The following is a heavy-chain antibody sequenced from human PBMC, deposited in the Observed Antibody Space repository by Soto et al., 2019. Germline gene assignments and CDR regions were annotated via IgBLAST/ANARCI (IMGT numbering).Heavy chain of an antibody. CDR1: GGSIRSGGYS. CDR2: IYHSGST. CDR3: ARGRPLDYGDYHDY. V-gene: IGHV4-30-2*01. Sequence: SETLALTCAVSGGSIRSGGYSWSWIRQPPGKGLEWIGYIYHSGSTYYNPSLKSRVTISVDTSKNQFSLKLSSVTAADMAVYYCARGRPLDYGDYHDYWGQGTLVTVSS. D-gene: IGHD4-17*01. J-gene: IGHJ4*02.